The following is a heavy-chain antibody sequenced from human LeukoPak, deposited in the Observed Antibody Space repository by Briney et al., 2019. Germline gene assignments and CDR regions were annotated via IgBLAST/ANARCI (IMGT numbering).Heavy chain of an antibody. CDR2: INPNSGGT. V-gene: IGHV1-2*06. CDR3: APTTVNDFDY. J-gene: IGHJ4*02. D-gene: IGHD4-17*01. CDR1: GYTFTGYY. Sequence: ASVKVSCKASGYTFTGYYMPWVRQAPGQGLEWMGRINPNSGGTNYAQKFQGRVTMTRDTSISTAYMELSRLRSDDTAVYYCAPTTVNDFDYWGQGSLVTVSS.